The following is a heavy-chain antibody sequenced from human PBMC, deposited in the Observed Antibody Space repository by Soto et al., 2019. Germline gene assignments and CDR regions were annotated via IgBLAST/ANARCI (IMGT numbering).Heavy chain of an antibody. CDR1: GFTFSSNS. CDR2: ISSRNNDM. V-gene: IGHV3-21*01. CDR3: ARDVNGGFCGA. D-gene: IGHD2-21*01. Sequence: EVQLVESGGGLVKPGGSLRLSVAASGFTFSSNSMNWFRQAPGKGLEWVSTISSRNNDMYYVDSVKGRFTISRDNARNSVYLQMNSLRADDTAVYYCARDVNGGFCGAWGQGTLVTVSS. J-gene: IGHJ5*02.